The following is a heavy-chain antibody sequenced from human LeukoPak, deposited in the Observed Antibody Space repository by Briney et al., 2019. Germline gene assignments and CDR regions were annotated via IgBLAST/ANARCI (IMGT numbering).Heavy chain of an antibody. V-gene: IGHV5-10-1*01. D-gene: IGHD3-10*01. CDR1: GYSFTSYW. CDR3: ARLRIGYYGSGSYQYYGMDV. CDR2: IDPSDSYT. Sequence: GEPLKISFQGSGYSFTSYWISWVRPMPGKGLEWMGRIDPSDSYTNYSPSFQGHVTISADKSISTAYLQWSSLKASDTAMYYCARLRIGYYGSGSYQYYGMDVWGKGTTVTVSS. J-gene: IGHJ6*04.